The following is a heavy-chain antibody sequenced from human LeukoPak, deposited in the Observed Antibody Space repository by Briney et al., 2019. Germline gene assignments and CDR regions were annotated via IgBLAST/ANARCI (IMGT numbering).Heavy chain of an antibody. J-gene: IGHJ3*02. Sequence: GGSLRLSCAASGFTFDDYAMHWVRQAPGKGLEWVSGISWNSGSIGYADSVKGRFTISRDNAKNSLYLQMNSLRAEDTALYYCAKDSSMGAFDIWGQGTMVTVSP. D-gene: IGHD6-13*01. V-gene: IGHV3-9*01. CDR1: GFTFDDYA. CDR3: AKDSSMGAFDI. CDR2: ISWNSGSI.